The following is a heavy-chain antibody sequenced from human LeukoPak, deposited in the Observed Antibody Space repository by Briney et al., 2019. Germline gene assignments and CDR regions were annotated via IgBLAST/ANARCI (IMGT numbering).Heavy chain of an antibody. CDR3: ARHQGSGWYQIWFDP. D-gene: IGHD6-19*01. V-gene: IGHV3-23*01. J-gene: IGHJ5*02. Sequence: GGSLRLSCAASGFTFSSYAMSWVRQAPGKGLEWVSAISGSGGSTYYADSVKGRFTISRDNAESSVYLQINSLRAEDTAVYYCARHQGSGWYQIWFDPWGQGTLVTVSS. CDR1: GFTFSSYA. CDR2: ISGSGGST.